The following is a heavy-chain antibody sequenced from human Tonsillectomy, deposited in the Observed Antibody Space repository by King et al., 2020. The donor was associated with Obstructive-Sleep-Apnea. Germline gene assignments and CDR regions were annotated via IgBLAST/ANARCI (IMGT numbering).Heavy chain of an antibody. CDR3: ARVVRPGRSSTSCYSPEERDYGMDV. CDR1: GGSISSYY. V-gene: IGHV4-59*01. CDR2: IYYSGST. Sequence: VQLQESGPGLVKPSETLSLTCTVSGGSISSYYWSWIRQPPGKGLEWIGYIYYSGSTNYNPSLKSRVTISVDTSKNQFSLKLSSVTAADTAVYYCARVVRPGRSSTSCYSPEERDYGMDVWGQGTTVTVSS. J-gene: IGHJ6*02. D-gene: IGHD2-2*01.